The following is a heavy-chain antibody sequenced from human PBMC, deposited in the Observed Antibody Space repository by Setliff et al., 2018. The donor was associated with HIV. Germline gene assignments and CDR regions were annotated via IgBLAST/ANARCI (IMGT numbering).Heavy chain of an antibody. V-gene: IGHV1-2*02. CDR2: INSATGGT. CDR1: GYTFTDNY. J-gene: IGHJ3*02. Sequence: ASVKVSCKASGYTFTDNYIHWVRQAPGQGLEWMAGINSATGGTNYAQNFQGRVTVTRDTSINTVYLEVNGLKSDDTAVYYCARDYIHVFDIWGQGTMVTVSS. CDR3: ARDYIHVFDI.